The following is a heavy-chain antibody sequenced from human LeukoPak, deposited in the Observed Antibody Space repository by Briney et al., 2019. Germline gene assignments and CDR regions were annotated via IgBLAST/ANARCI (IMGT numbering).Heavy chain of an antibody. V-gene: IGHV4-39*07. CDR1: GASITNSQFY. D-gene: IGHD3-16*01. J-gene: IGHJ4*02. CDR3: VENDYGDY. Sequence: SETLSLTCSVSGASITNSQFYWGWIRQSPGKGLEWIGSMYYGEGGFFNPSLKNRVSMSIDASKSQFSLSLNSVTAADTALYYCVENDYGDYWGQGILVIVSS. CDR2: MYYGEGG.